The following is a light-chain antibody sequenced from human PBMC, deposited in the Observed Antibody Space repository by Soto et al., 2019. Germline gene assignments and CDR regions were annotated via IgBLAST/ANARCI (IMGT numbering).Light chain of an antibody. CDR3: QHYNSYSEA. CDR1: QSVSFW. CDR2: KAS. J-gene: IGKJ1*01. V-gene: IGKV1-5*03. Sequence: DIQMTQSPSSLSASVGYRFTITCRASQSVSFWLAWYQQKPGKAPKLLIYKASTLESGVPSRFSGGGFGTEFTLTISSLQPDDFATYYCQHYNSYSEAFGQGTKGDIK.